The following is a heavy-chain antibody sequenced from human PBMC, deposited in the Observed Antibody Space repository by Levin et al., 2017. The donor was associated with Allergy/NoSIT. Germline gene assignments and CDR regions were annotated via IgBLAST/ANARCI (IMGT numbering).Heavy chain of an antibody. CDR3: ARLHLVRGAVITPFDY. Sequence: RGESLKISCQGSGYSFNNYWITWVRHTPGKGLEWVGRIDPSDSYTTYSPSFQGHVTISADKSTSTAYLQWSSLKASDTAMYYCARLHLVRGAVITPFDYWGQGTLVTVSS. D-gene: IGHD3-10*01. V-gene: IGHV5-10-1*01. J-gene: IGHJ4*02. CDR1: GYSFNNYW. CDR2: IDPSDSYT.